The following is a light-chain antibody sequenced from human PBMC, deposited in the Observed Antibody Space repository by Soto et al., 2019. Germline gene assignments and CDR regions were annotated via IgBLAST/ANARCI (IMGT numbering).Light chain of an antibody. Sequence: ELAWTLSQATLSLSPRTRANLSCRASQSVKTFLVWYQQRPGQAPRLLIHDASHRAAGIPARFSGSGFGTDSTLAISMLSPEDGAVYYPQQGSTWPAVGFGQGTRLEIK. J-gene: IGKJ5*01. CDR2: DAS. CDR3: QQGSTWPAVG. V-gene: IGKV3-11*01. CDR1: QSVKTF.